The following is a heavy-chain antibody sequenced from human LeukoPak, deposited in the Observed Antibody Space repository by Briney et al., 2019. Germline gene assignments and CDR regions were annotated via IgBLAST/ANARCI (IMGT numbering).Heavy chain of an antibody. Sequence: SGGSLRLSCAASGFTICSNYMSWVRQAPGQGLEWVSVIYKDGSTYYAESVKGRFTISRDNSKNTLYLQMNRLRAEDTAVYYCARGFFLAASYYGMDVWGQGTPVTVS. D-gene: IGHD1-26*01. CDR3: ARGFFLAASYYGMDV. CDR1: GFTICSNY. J-gene: IGHJ6*02. CDR2: IYKDGST. V-gene: IGHV3-53*01.